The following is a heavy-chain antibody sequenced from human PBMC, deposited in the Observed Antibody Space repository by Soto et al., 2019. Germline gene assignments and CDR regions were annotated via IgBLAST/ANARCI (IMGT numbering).Heavy chain of an antibody. V-gene: IGHV3-74*01. CDR1: GFTFSAYW. J-gene: IGHJ4*02. CDR3: ARGPRVSSTGTGAH. D-gene: IGHD1-1*01. CDR2: ISDDGSTA. Sequence: PEGSLRLSCAVSGFTFSAYWMHWVRQVPGKGLTWVSRISDDGSTATYADSVKGRFIISRDNAKNTLYLEMNTLRADDSGLYYCARGPRVSSTGTGAHWGRGTLVTVSS.